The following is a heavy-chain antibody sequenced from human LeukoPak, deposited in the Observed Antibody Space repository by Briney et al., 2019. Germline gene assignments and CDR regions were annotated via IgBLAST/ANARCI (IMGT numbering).Heavy chain of an antibody. CDR1: GFTFSSYG. CDR2: IWYDGNSK. D-gene: IGHD4-17*01. V-gene: IGHV3-33*01. CDR3: TRPAGDYARGGFDI. Sequence: GGSLRLSCAASGFTFSSYGMHWVRQAPGKGLEWVAVIWYDGNSKYYADSVKGRFTISRDNPRSTLYLQMNSLRADDSAMYYCTRPAGDYARGGFDIWGQGTLVTVSS. J-gene: IGHJ3*02.